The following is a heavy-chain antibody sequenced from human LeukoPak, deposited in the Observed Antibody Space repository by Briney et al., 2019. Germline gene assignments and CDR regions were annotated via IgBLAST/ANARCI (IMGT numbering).Heavy chain of an antibody. D-gene: IGHD3-3*01. CDR3: ARLHYDFWSGQRGHWFDP. J-gene: IGHJ5*02. CDR1: GGSFSGYY. V-gene: IGHV4-34*01. Sequence: PSETLSLTCAVYGGSFSGYYWSWIRQPPGKGLEWIGEINHSGSTYYNPSLKSRVTISVDTSKNQFSLKLSSVTAADTAVYYCARLHYDFWSGQRGHWFDPWGQGTLVTVSS. CDR2: INHSGST.